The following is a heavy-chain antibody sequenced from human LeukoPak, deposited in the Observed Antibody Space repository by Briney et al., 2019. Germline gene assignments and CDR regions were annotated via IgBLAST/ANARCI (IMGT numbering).Heavy chain of an antibody. J-gene: IGHJ5*02. D-gene: IGHD1-1*01. V-gene: IGHV4-34*01. Sequence: SEPLSLTCAVYGGSFSGYYWSWIRQPPGKGLEWIGEINHSGSTNYNPSLKSRVTISVDTSKNQFSLKLSSVTAADTAVYYCARSWNDEDWFDPWGQGTLVTASS. CDR3: ARSWNDEDWFDP. CDR1: GGSFSGYY. CDR2: INHSGST.